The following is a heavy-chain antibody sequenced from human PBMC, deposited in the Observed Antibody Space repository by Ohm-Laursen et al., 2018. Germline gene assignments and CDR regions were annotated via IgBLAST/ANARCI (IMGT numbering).Heavy chain of an antibody. D-gene: IGHD5-12*01. CDR2: ISSSGSTI. J-gene: IGHJ2*01. CDR1: GFTFSSYA. V-gene: IGHV3-48*04. CDR3: ARDGVSGYDWYFDL. Sequence: GSLRLSCSASGFTFSSYAMSWVRQAPGKGLEWVSYISSSGSTIYYADSVKGRFTISRDNAKNSLYLQMNSLRVEDTAVYYCARDGVSGYDWYFDLWGRGTLVTVSS.